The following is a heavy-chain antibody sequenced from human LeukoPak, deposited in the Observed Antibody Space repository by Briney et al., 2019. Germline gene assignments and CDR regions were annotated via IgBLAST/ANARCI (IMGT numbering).Heavy chain of an antibody. Sequence: SETLSLTCAVYGGSFSGYYWSWICQPPGKGLEWIGEINHSGSTNYNPSLKSRVTISVDTSKNQFSLKLSSVTAADTAVYYRARREQLWLRRYFDYWGQGTLVTVSS. J-gene: IGHJ4*02. V-gene: IGHV4-34*01. CDR1: GGSFSGYY. CDR3: ARREQLWLRRYFDY. CDR2: INHSGST. D-gene: IGHD5-18*01.